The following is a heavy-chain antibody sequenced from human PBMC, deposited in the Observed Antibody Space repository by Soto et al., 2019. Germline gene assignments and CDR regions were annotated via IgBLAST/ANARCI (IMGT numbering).Heavy chain of an antibody. CDR2: ISGSADST. CDR3: ALATAFDC. CDR1: GLTFSSYA. D-gene: IGHD2-21*02. Sequence: GGSLRLSCAASGLTFSSYAMSWVRQAPGKGLEWVSTISGSADSTYYADSVKGRFTISRENSKKTLYLQMNSLRAGDTAVYYCALATAFDCWGQGTLVTVSS. V-gene: IGHV3-23*01. J-gene: IGHJ4*02.